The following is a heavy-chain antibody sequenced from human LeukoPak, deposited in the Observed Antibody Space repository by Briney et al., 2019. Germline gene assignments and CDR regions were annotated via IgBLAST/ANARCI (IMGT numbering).Heavy chain of an antibody. J-gene: IGHJ6*02. CDR3: ARDLEWSPSDYYYYGMDV. CDR2: INGDGSST. V-gene: IGHV3-74*01. CDR1: GFTFSSYW. D-gene: IGHD3-3*01. Sequence: PGGSLRLSCAASGFTFSSYWMHWVRQAPGKGLVWVSRINGDGSSTSYADSVKGRFTISRDNAKNTLYLQMNSLRAEDTAVYYCARDLEWSPSDYYYYGMDVWGQGTTVTVSS.